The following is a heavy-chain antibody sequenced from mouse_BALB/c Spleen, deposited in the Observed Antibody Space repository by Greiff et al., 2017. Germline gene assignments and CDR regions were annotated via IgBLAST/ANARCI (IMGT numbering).Heavy chain of an antibody. J-gene: IGHJ3*01. CDR3: ALFYYGSSSWFAY. Sequence: VQLQQPGAELVKPGASVKLSCTASGFNIKDTYMHWVKQRPEQGLEWIGRIDPANGNTKYDPKFQGKATITADTSSNTAYLQLSSLTSEDTAVYYCALFYYGSSSWFAYWGQGTLVTVSA. D-gene: IGHD1-1*01. CDR1: GFNIKDTY. CDR2: IDPANGNT. V-gene: IGHV14-3*02.